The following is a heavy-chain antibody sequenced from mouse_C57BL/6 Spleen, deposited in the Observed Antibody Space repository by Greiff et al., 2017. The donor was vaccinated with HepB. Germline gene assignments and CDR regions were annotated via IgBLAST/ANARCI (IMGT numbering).Heavy chain of an antibody. CDR3: ASYYYGSSFAMDY. Sequence: EVQVVESGPGLVKPSQSLSLTCSVTGYSITSGYYWYWIRQFPGNKLEWMGYISYDGSNNYNPSLKNRIPITRDTSKNQFFLKLNSVTTEDTATYYCASYYYGSSFAMDYWGQGTSVTVSS. V-gene: IGHV3-6*01. J-gene: IGHJ4*01. D-gene: IGHD1-1*01. CDR2: ISYDGSN. CDR1: GYSITSGYY.